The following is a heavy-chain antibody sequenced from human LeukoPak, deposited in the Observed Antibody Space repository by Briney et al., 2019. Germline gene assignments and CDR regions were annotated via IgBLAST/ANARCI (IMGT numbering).Heavy chain of an antibody. J-gene: IGHJ4*02. CDR1: GFTFSNSW. CDR2: IKMDIDGGTT. Sequence: PGGSLRLYSAASGFTFSNSWMLWVRQAPGLGREWVGLIKMDIDGGTTDYAAPVKGRFTITRHDSENTLYLQMNSLKTEDTAVYYCTTDLPRSTSCSHDYWGQGTQVTVSS. D-gene: IGHD2/OR15-2a*01. V-gene: IGHV3-15*01. CDR3: TTDLPRSTSCSHDY.